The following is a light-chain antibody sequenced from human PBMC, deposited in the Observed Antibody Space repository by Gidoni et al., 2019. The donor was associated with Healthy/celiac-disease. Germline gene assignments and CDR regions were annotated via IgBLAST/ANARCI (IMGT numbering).Light chain of an antibody. J-gene: IGKJ4*01. Sequence: DIQMTQSPSSLSASVGDRVTITCRASQSISSYLNCYQQKPGKAPKLLIYDASSLQSGVPSRFSGSGSGTEFTLTISSLQPEDFATYYCQQSYSTPLTFGGXTKVEIK. CDR1: QSISSY. CDR2: DAS. CDR3: QQSYSTPLT. V-gene: IGKV1-39*01.